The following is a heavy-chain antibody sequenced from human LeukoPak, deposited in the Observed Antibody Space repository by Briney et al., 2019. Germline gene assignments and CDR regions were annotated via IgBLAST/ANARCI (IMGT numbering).Heavy chain of an antibody. D-gene: IGHD7-27*01. CDR3: ARDAGANWGFFDY. V-gene: IGHV4-34*01. J-gene: IGHJ4*02. CDR1: GGSFSGYY. Sequence: SETLSLTCAVYGGSFSGYYWSWIRQPPGKGLEWIGEINHSGSTNYNPSLKSRVTISVDTSKNQFSLKLSSVTAADTAVYYCARDAGANWGFFDYWGQGTLVTVSS. CDR2: INHSGST.